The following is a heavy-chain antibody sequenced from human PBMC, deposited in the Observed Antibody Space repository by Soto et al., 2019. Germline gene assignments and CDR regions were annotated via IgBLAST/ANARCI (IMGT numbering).Heavy chain of an antibody. D-gene: IGHD3-22*01. CDR2: ISSSGSTI. CDR1: GFPFLDYY. J-gene: IGHJ4*02. V-gene: IGHV3-11*01. CDR3: ERYHLYYDSSGYHDY. Sequence: GGSLRLSCASYGFPFLDYYMSWLRQVPGKGLEWVSYISSSGSTIYYADSVKGRFTISRDNAKNSLYLQMNSLRAEDTAVYYCERYHLYYDSSGYHDYWGQGT.